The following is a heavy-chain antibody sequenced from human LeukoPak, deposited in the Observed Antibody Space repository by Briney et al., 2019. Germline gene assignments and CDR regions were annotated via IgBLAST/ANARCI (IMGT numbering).Heavy chain of an antibody. J-gene: IGHJ5*02. D-gene: IGHD6-13*01. CDR3: VRSWYSSSWYRPSEEYNWFDP. CDR1: GFTFSNYG. V-gene: IGHV3-30*03. Sequence: PGSSLRLSCAASGFTFSNYGMHWVRQAPGKGLEWVASISFDGSDKHYADSVRGRSTISRDNSRDTLSVEMNSLRPGDTAIYFCVRSWYSSSWYRPSEEYNWFDPWGQGALVTVSS. CDR2: ISFDGSDK.